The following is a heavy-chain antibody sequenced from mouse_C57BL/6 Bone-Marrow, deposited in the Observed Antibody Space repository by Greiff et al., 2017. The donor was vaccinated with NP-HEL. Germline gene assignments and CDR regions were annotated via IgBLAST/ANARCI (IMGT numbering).Heavy chain of an antibody. D-gene: IGHD3-2*02. CDR1: GYTFTDYY. V-gene: IGHV1-26*01. J-gene: IGHJ2*01. CDR2: INPNNGGT. Sequence: EVKLQQSGPELVKPGASVKISCKASGYTFTDYYMNWVKQSHGKSLEWIGDINPNNGGTSYNQKFKGKATLTVDKSSSTAYMELRSLTSEDSAVYYCASDSSGYVDYWGQGTTLTVSS. CDR3: ASDSSGYVDY.